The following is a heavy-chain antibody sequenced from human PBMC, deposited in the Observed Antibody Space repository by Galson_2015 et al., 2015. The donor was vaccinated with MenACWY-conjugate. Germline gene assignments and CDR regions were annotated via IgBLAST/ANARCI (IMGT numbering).Heavy chain of an antibody. V-gene: IGHV3-74*01. Sequence: SLRLSCAASGFTFSTYWMHWVRHAPGQGLVWVSRIAFDGSSTRYADSVRGRFTISRANAKTTLYLQMNSLTAEDTAVYYCAVYCSRPTCYCNYGHSWGQGTLVTVSS. CDR1: GFTFSTYW. J-gene: IGHJ4*02. CDR2: IAFDGSST. CDR3: AVYCSRPTCYCNYGHS. D-gene: IGHD2-2*01.